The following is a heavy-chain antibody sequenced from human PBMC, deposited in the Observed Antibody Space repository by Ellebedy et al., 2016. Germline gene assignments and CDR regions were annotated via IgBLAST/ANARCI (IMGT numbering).Heavy chain of an antibody. CDR2: MNPNSGNT. J-gene: IGHJ4*02. CDR3: ARGHSGSLDY. CDR1: GFTFTSYD. D-gene: IGHD3-10*01. V-gene: IGHV1-8*01. Sequence: ASVKVSXXASGFTFTSYDMNWVRQATGQGLEWMGWMNPNSGNTGYAQKFQGRVTMTRNTSISTAYMQLSSLRSDDTAVYYCARGHSGSLDYWGQGTLVTVSS.